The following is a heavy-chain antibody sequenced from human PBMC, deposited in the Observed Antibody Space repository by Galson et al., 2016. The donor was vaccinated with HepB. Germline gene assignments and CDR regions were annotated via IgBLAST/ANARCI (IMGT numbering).Heavy chain of an antibody. D-gene: IGHD3-16*02. CDR2: ISGTGGTT. CDR1: GFTFSNYA. V-gene: IGHV3-23*01. Sequence: SLRLSCAASGFTFSNYAMSWVRQAPGKGRGWVSGISGTGGTTYYADSVKGRFTISRDNSKNTLYLQMNSLRVEDTAVYYCAKDYVGGSYLLTQFDYWGQGTLVTVSS. J-gene: IGHJ4*02. CDR3: AKDYVGGSYLLTQFDY.